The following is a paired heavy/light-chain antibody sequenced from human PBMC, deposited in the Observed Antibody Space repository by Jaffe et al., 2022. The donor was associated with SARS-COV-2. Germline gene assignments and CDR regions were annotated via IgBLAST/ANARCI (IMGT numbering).Light chain of an antibody. V-gene: IGKV2-28*01. CDR3: MQALQTPWT. Sequence: DIVMTQSPLSLAVTPGEPASISCRSSQSLLDSHGFKSLDWYLQKPGRSPQLLIYLGSNRASGVPDRFSGSGSGTDFILKISRVEAEDVGVYYCMQALQTPWTFGQGTKVEI. CDR2: LGS. J-gene: IGKJ1*01. CDR1: QSLLDSHGFKS.
Heavy chain of an antibody. CDR3: AKYCSGPTCYSGLDY. Sequence: EVQLLESGGGLVQPGGSLKLSCAASGFTFSSYAMTWVRQAPGKGLEWVSVISGSGGRTYYADSVKGRFIISRDTSKNTLNLQMNSLRAEDTAVYYCAKYCSGPTCYSGLDYWGRGTLVTVSS. J-gene: IGHJ4*02. CDR1: GFTFSSYA. D-gene: IGHD2-15*01. V-gene: IGHV3-23*01. CDR2: ISGSGGRT.